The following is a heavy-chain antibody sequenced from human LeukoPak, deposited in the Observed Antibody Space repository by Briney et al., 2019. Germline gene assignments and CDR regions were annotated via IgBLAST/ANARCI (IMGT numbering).Heavy chain of an antibody. CDR2: IRYDGSNK. Sequence: GGSLRLSCAASGFIFSNYGTHWVRQTPGKGLEWVTFIRYDGSNKYYGDSVKGRFTISRDNSKNTPYPQMNSLRAEDTALYYCAKARRYSSYDAFDMWGQGTMVTVSS. V-gene: IGHV3-30*02. CDR1: GFIFSNYG. D-gene: IGHD6-13*01. CDR3: AKARRYSSYDAFDM. J-gene: IGHJ3*02.